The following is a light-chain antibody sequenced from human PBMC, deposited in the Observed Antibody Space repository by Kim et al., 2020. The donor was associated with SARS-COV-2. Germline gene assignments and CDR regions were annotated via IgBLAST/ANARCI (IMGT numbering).Light chain of an antibody. CDR2: DVI. CDR1: SSDVGGYNY. J-gene: IGLJ2*01. Sequence: QSVVTQPASVSGSPGQSITISCTGTSSDVGGYNYVSWYQQHPGKAPKVMIYDVINRPSGVSNRFSGSKSGNTASLTISGLQAEDEADYYCSSYTSSGSLVFGGGTKLTVL. CDR3: SSYTSSGSLV. V-gene: IGLV2-14*01.